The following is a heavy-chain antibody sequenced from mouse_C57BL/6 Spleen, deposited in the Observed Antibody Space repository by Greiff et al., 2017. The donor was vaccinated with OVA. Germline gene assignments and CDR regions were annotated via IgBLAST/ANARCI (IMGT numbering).Heavy chain of an antibody. CDR2: INPNNGGT. V-gene: IGHV1-26*01. CDR3: ASGYDSFAY. CDR1: GYTFTDYY. Sequence: EVKLQQSGPELVKPGASVKISCKASGYTFTDYYMNWVKQSHGKSLEWIGDINPNNGGTSYNQKFKGKATLTVDKSSSTAYMELRSLTSEDSAVYYCASGYDSFAYWGQGTLVTVSA. D-gene: IGHD2-4*01. J-gene: IGHJ3*01.